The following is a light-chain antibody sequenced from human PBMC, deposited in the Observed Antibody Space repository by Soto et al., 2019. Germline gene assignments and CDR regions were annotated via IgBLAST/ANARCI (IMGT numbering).Light chain of an antibody. CDR1: QGIGSY. CDR3: QQVYSYPWT. V-gene: IGKV1-9*01. J-gene: IGKJ1*01. Sequence: DIQLTQSPSFLSASVGDRVTITCRASQGIGSYLGWYQQKPGKAPKLLIYAASTLQSEVPSRFSGSGSGTEFTLTISSLQPEDFATYYCQQVYSYPWTFGQGTKVEIK. CDR2: AAS.